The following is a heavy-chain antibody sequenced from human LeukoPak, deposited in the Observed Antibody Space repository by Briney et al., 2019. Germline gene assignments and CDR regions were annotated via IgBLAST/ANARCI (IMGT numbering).Heavy chain of an antibody. V-gene: IGHV4-59*08. CDR1: GGSLSSYY. J-gene: IGHJ4*02. CDR2: IYYSGST. CDR3: ARLIDRRDGYNYVDY. Sequence: SETLSLTCTVSGGSLSSYYWSWIRQPPGKGLEWIGYIYYSGSTNYNPSLKSRVTISVDTSKNQFSLKLSSVTAADTAVYYCARLIDRRDGYNYVDYWGQGTLVTVSS. D-gene: IGHD5-24*01.